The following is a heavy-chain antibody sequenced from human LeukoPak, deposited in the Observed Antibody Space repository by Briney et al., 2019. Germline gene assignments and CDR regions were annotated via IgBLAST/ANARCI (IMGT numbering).Heavy chain of an antibody. V-gene: IGHV1-69*05. J-gene: IGHJ3*02. CDR3: ASSSDTAMVNDAFDI. CDR2: IIPIFGTA. D-gene: IGHD5-18*01. CDR1: GGTFSSYA. Sequence: VASVKVSCKASGGTFSSYAISWVRQAPGQGLEWMGGIIPIFGTANYAQKFQGRVTITTDESTSTAYMELSSLRSEDTAVYYCASSSDTAMVNDAFDIWGQGTMVTVSS.